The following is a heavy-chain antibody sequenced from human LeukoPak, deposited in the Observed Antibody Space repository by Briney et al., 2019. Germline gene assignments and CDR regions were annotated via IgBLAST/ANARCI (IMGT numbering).Heavy chain of an antibody. Sequence: GGSLRLSCAGSGFIFNSHWMAWVRQAPGMGLEWVGNIRQDGDEKFYADSVRGRFTISRDNAKNSLYLHLNSLRAEDTAIYYCARVRTEWYIDLWGRGTLVTVSP. J-gene: IGHJ2*01. CDR3: ARVRTEWYIDL. CDR1: GFIFNSHW. CDR2: IRQDGDEK. D-gene: IGHD2-8*02. V-gene: IGHV3-7*01.